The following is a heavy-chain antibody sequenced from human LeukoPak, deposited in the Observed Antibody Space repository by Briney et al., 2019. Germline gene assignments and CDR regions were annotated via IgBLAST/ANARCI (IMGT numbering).Heavy chain of an antibody. J-gene: IGHJ3*02. CDR2: IYPGDSDT. D-gene: IGHD5-24*01. Sequence: GESLKISCKGSQYTFTNYWIGWVRQMPGKGLEWMGIIYPGDSDTRYSPSFQGQVTISADKSISTAYLQWNSLKASDTAMYYCARRDGYGAYDIWGQGTMVTVSS. CDR1: QYTFTNYW. V-gene: IGHV5-51*01. CDR3: ARRDGYGAYDI.